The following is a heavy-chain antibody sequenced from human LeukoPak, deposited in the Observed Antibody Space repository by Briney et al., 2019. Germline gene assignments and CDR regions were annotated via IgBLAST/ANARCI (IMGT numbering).Heavy chain of an antibody. V-gene: IGHV3-23*01. J-gene: IGHJ3*02. CDR3: AKDSSSAGATGDDAFDI. CDR1: GGSFSGYY. D-gene: IGHD1-26*01. Sequence: ETLSLTCAVYGGSFSGYYWSWIRQAPGKGLKWVSAISGGGGSTYYTDSVKGRFTISRDNSKNMLFLQMNSLRAEDTALYYCAKDSSSAGATGDDAFDIWGQGAMVTVSS. CDR2: ISGGGGST.